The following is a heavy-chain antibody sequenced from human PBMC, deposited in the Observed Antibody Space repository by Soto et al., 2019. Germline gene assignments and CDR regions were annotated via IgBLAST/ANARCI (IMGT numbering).Heavy chain of an antibody. CDR2: IRSKGNNYAT. CDR3: VKDSRTLGWFFDL. Sequence: EVQLVESGGGLVQPGGSLKLSCAASGFTFSDSAMHWVRQASGEGLEWLGRIRSKGNNYATEYGASLKGRFTISRDDSKKTKYLKMSTLNTEDPAVDYCVKDSRTLGWFFDLWGRGTLVTVSS. V-gene: IGHV3-73*02. CDR1: GFTFSDSA. D-gene: IGHD2-21*01. J-gene: IGHJ2*01.